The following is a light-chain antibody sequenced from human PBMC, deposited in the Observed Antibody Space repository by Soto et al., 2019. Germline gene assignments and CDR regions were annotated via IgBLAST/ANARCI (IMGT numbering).Light chain of an antibody. V-gene: IGKV1-39*01. CDR1: QFISTY. CDR3: QQSHSDPLT. Sequence: DIQMTQYPSSLSASVGDSVSFTCRASQFISTYLNWYQQKPGKAPKLLIYAASSLQRGVPSRFSGSGSGTDFTLTISNLQPEDFATYFCQQSHSDPLTFGGGTKVEI. J-gene: IGKJ4*01. CDR2: AAS.